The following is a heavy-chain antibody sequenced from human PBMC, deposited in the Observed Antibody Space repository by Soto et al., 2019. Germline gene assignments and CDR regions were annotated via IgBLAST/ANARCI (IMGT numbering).Heavy chain of an antibody. V-gene: IGHV4-30-2*01. CDR2: IYHSGNT. CDR3: AREVDTALGLFDY. J-gene: IGHJ4*02. CDR1: GGSVSSTGYS. Sequence: SETLSLTCAVSGGSVSSTGYSWTWIRQPPGKGLEWIGYIYHSGNTHYSPSLKSRVTMSVDRSKNQFSLKLTSVTAADTAVYYCAREVDTALGLFDYWGQGTLVTVSS. D-gene: IGHD5-18*01.